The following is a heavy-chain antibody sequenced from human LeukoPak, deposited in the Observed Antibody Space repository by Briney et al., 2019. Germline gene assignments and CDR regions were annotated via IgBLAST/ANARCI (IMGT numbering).Heavy chain of an antibody. D-gene: IGHD6-13*01. Sequence: PGGSLRLSCAASGFTFSSYAMSWVRQAPGNGLEWVSDISGSGGNTYYAGSVKGRFTISRDNSKNTLYLQMNSLRAEDTAVYYCAKVQPPRSWYSLDAFDIWGQGTMVTVSS. CDR3: AKVQPPRSWYSLDAFDI. J-gene: IGHJ3*02. CDR2: ISGSGGNT. CDR1: GFTFSSYA. V-gene: IGHV3-23*01.